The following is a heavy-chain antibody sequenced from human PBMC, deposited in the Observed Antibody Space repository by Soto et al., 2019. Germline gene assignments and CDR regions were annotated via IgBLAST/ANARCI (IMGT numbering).Heavy chain of an antibody. J-gene: IGHJ4*02. D-gene: IGHD3-3*01. Sequence: QLQLQESGPGLVKPSETLSLTCTVSGGSISSRSHYWGWIRQSPGKHLEWIGSSYYRGSTHYNRSLKTRVTISVDTSKNQVSLKVYSVTAADTAVYYCATADGFGVVTPFFEYWGQGILVTVSS. CDR2: SYYRGST. V-gene: IGHV4-39*01. CDR1: GGSISSRSHY. CDR3: ATADGFGVVTPFFEY.